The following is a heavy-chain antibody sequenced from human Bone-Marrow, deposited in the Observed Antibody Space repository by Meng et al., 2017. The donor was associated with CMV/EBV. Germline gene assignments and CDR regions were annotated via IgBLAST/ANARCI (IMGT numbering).Heavy chain of an antibody. CDR2: ISSSSSTI. CDR1: GFRFSDYY. Sequence: GESLKISCAASGFRFSDYYMTWIRQAPGKGLEWVSYISSSSSTIYYADSVKGRFTISRDNAKNSLYLQMNSLRAEDTAVYYCARDSPYCSSTSCSRRGMDVWGQGTTVTVSS. V-gene: IGHV3-11*04. J-gene: IGHJ6*02. D-gene: IGHD2-2*01. CDR3: ARDSPYCSSTSCSRRGMDV.